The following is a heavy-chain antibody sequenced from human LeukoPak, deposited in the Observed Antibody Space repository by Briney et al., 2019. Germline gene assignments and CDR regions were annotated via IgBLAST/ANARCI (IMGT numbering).Heavy chain of an antibody. CDR2: IYSGGGT. V-gene: IGHV3-53*01. CDR1: GFTFSSKD. CDR3: ARDPGSGWGFDY. J-gene: IGHJ4*02. Sequence: GGSLRLSCAASGFTFSSKDMSWVRQTPGKGLEWVSVIYSGGGTDYADSVKGRFTVSRDNSKNTLYLQINSLRAEDTAVYYCARDPGSGWGFDYWGQGTLVTASS. D-gene: IGHD6-19*01.